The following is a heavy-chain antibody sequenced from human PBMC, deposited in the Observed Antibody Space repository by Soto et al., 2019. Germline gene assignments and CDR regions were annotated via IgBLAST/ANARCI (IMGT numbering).Heavy chain of an antibody. J-gene: IGHJ4*02. CDR2: ISAYNGNT. D-gene: IGHD3-10*01. V-gene: IGHV1-18*01. Sequence: QVQLVQSGAEVKKPGASVKVSCKASGYTFTSYGISWVRQAPGQGLEWMGWISAYNGNTNYAQKLQGRVTMTTDTSTSTAYMELRSLRYDDTAVYYCARVLGFGEDPGSLPHDYWGQGTLVTVSS. CDR3: ARVLGFGEDPGSLPHDY. CDR1: GYTFTSYG.